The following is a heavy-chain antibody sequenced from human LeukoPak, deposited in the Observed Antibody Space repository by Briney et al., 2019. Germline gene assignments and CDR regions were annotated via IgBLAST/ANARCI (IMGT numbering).Heavy chain of an antibody. V-gene: IGHV4-59*01. J-gene: IGHJ4*02. CDR2: IYYSGST. Sequence: NPSETLSLTCTVSGGSISSYYWSWIRQPPGKGLEWIGYIYYSGSTNYNPSLESRVTISVDTSKNQFSLKLSSVTAADTAVYHCARVAFRYEYDYWGQGTLVTVSS. D-gene: IGHD5-12*01. CDR3: ARVAFRYEYDY. CDR1: GGSISSYY.